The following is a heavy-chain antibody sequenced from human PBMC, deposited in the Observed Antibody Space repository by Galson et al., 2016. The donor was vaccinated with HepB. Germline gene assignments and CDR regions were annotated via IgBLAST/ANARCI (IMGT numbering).Heavy chain of an antibody. Sequence: SLRLSCAVSGFTVSTYYMSWVRQAPGRGLEWVSVIYTDGETHFADSVKGRFSISRDISRNTLYLQMNSLRVEDTALYYCARYRFFFGSGSYSLRRGYYHGMDVGGQGTTVTVSS. D-gene: IGHD3-10*01. J-gene: IGHJ6*02. CDR3: ARYRFFFGSGSYSLRRGYYHGMDV. CDR2: IYTDGET. CDR1: GFTVSTYY. V-gene: IGHV3-53*05.